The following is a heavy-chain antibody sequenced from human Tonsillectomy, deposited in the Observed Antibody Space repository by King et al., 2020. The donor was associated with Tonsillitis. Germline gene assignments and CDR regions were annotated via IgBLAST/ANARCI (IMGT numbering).Heavy chain of an antibody. CDR3: ARDSTVYYYYGMDV. Sequence: VQLVESGGNLVQPGGSLRLSCAASGFTFSNYWMSWVRQAPGTGLEWVANIKQDGSEKYYVDSVKGRFTISRDNAKNSLYLQMNSLRAEDTAVYYCARDSTVYYYYGMDVWGQGTTVTVS. CDR2: IKQDGSEK. CDR1: GFTFSNYW. V-gene: IGHV3-7*03. J-gene: IGHJ6*02.